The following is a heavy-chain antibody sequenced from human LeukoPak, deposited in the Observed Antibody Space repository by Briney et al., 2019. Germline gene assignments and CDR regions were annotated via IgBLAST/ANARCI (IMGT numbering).Heavy chain of an antibody. CDR2: VYYNGHT. J-gene: IGHJ4*02. CDR3: ASTPYYGSRGSGSISL. CDR1: GGPISSSTYI. Sequence: PSETLSLTCTVSGGPISSSTYIWGWIRQPPVKGLEWIASVYYNGHTYFNPSLKSRVTISIDTSKNQFSLNVRSVTAADTAVFYCASTPYYGSRGSGSISLWGQGTLVTVSS. V-gene: IGHV4-39*01. D-gene: IGHD3-10*01.